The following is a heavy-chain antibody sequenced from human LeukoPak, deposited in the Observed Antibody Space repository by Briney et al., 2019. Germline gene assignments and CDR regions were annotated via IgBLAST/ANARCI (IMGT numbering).Heavy chain of an antibody. V-gene: IGHV1-69*01. CDR3: ARVPSPVAGFDY. Sequence: SVEVSCKASGGTFSSYAISWVRQAPGQGLEWMGGIIPIFGTANYAQEFQGRVTITADESTSTAYMELSSLRSEDTAVYYCARVPSPVAGFDYWGQGTLVTVSS. J-gene: IGHJ4*02. CDR2: IIPIFGTA. D-gene: IGHD6-19*01. CDR1: GGTFSSYA.